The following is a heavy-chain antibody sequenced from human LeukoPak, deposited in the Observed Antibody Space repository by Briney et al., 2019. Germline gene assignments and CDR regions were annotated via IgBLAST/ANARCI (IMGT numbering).Heavy chain of an antibody. V-gene: IGHV4-59*08. CDR1: GGAISTYD. CDR3: ARHGESLGYFAS. CDR2: VYYSGTT. Sequence: AETLPLTCSVSGGAISTYDWSWVRQPPGKGLEWIGYVYYSGTTNDTPSPKGRVTISSGTSKNQSSLNLRSLNVADTAIYYFARHGESLGYFASWGQRSLVSVSS. J-gene: IGHJ4*02. D-gene: IGHD4-17*01.